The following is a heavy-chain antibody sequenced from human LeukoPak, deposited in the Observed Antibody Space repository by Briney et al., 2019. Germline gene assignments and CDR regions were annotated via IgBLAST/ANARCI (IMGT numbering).Heavy chain of an antibody. CDR1: GFTFSSYA. J-gene: IGHJ4*02. CDR2: ISGGGGST. D-gene: IGHD3/OR15-3a*01. V-gene: IGHV3-23*01. CDR3: AKAPQSRGLGTFDY. Sequence: GSLRLSCAASGFTFSSYAMSWVRQAPGKGLEWVSAISGGGGSTYYADPVKGRFTISRDNSKNTLYLQMNSLRAEDTAVYYCAKAPQSRGLGTFDYWGQGTLVTVSS.